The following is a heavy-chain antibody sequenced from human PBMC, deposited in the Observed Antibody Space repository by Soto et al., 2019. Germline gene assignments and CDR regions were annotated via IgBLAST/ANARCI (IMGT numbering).Heavy chain of an antibody. CDR1: GFTFSSHA. CDR3: AKVSLRGFDP. Sequence: PGESLKISCAASGFTFSSHAMSWVRQAPGKGLEWVSAISGSGGSTYYADSVKGRFTISRDNSKNTLYLQMNSLRAEDTAVYYCAKVSLRGFDPWGQGTLVTVSS. J-gene: IGHJ5*02. CDR2: ISGSGGST. V-gene: IGHV3-23*01.